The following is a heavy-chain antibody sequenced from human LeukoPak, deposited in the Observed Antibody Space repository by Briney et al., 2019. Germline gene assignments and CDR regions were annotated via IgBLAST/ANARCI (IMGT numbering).Heavy chain of an antibody. D-gene: IGHD1-26*01. CDR3: ASNSGSY. V-gene: IGHV4-59*01. Sequence: SETLSLTCTVSGGSISSYYWSWIRQPPGKGLEWIGYIYYSGSTNYNPSLKSRVTISVDTSKNQFSLKLSSVTAADTAVYYCASNSGSYWGQGTLVTVSS. J-gene: IGHJ4*02. CDR2: IYYSGST. CDR1: GGSISSYY.